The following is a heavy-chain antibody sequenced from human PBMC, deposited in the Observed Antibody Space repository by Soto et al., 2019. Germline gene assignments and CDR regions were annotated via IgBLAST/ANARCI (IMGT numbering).Heavy chain of an antibody. V-gene: IGHV1-46*01. CDR2: INPNGGST. CDR1: GYTFTGYY. Sequence: GASVKVSCKASGYTFTGYYMHWVRQAPGQGLEWMGIINPNGGSTSYAQKFQGRVTMTRDTSTRTVYMEVSSLKSEDTAVYYCARVASSGWSTDAFDIWGQGTMVTVSS. J-gene: IGHJ3*02. D-gene: IGHD6-19*01. CDR3: ARVASSGWSTDAFDI.